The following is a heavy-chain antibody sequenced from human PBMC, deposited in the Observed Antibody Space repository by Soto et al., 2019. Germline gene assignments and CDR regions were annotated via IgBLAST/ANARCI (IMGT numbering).Heavy chain of an antibody. CDR1: GGSISSGGYY. J-gene: IGHJ4*02. V-gene: IGHV4-31*03. D-gene: IGHD5-12*01. CDR3: ARYSSSGYDVFDY. CDR2: IHYSGST. Sequence: QVQLQESGPGLVKPSQTLSLTCTVSGGSISSGGYYWSWIRQHPGKGLEWIGYIHYSGSTYYNPSLKSRVTLSVYTPKNQFSLKLSSVTAADTAVYYCARYSSSGYDVFDYWGQGTLVNVSS.